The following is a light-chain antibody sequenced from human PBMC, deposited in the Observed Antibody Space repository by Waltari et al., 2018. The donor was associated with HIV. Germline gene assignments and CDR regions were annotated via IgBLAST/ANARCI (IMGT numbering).Light chain of an antibody. CDR3: LQGYSPILT. Sequence: DIQVTQSPSSLSASVGDRVTIICRTSENINTFLNWFQQKPGKIPRLVIYGASRLESGVPSRFSGTGSGTEFSLTISGLQPEDFATYYCLQGYSPILTFGPGTKVEVK. CDR1: ENINTF. V-gene: IGKV1-39*01. CDR2: GAS. J-gene: IGKJ3*01.